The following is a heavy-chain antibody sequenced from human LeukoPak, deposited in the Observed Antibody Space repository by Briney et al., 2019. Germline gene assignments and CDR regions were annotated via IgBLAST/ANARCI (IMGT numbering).Heavy chain of an antibody. CDR2: INSDGSST. CDR3: ARARGMVRFMDV. D-gene: IGHD3-10*01. V-gene: IGHV3-74*01. J-gene: IGHJ6*04. Sequence: QPGGSLRLSCAASGFTFSSYWMHWVRQAPGKGLVWVSRINSDGSSTSYADSVKGRFTISRDNAKNTLYLQMNSLRAEDTAVYYCARARGMVRFMDVWGKGTTVTVSS. CDR1: GFTFSSYW.